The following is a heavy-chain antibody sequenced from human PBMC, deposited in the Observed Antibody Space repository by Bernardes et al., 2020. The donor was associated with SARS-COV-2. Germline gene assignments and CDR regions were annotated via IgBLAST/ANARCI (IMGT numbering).Heavy chain of an antibody. J-gene: IGHJ5*02. CDR1: RFTFSAYD. Sequence: LRLSCVASRFTFSAYDMNWVRQAPGKGPEWVAYISTSGNIIYYAASVQGRFTISRDNAKNSLYLQMNSLGVEDTAVYYCTREELMLGNWFDPWGQGTRVTVSS. V-gene: IGHV3-48*01. D-gene: IGHD3-16*01. CDR2: ISTSGNII. CDR3: TREELMLGNWFDP.